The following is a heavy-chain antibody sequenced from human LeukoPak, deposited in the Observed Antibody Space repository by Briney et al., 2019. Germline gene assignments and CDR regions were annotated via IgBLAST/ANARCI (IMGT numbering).Heavy chain of an antibody. CDR3: ARLDSSGWYEVGAFDT. Sequence: GESLKISCKGSGYSFTSYWIGWVRQMPGKGLEWMGIIYPGDSDTRYSPSFQGQVTISADKSISTAYLQWSSLKASDTAMYYCARLDSSGWYEVGAFDTWGQGTMVTVSS. J-gene: IGHJ3*02. CDR2: IYPGDSDT. V-gene: IGHV5-51*01. CDR1: GYSFTSYW. D-gene: IGHD6-19*01.